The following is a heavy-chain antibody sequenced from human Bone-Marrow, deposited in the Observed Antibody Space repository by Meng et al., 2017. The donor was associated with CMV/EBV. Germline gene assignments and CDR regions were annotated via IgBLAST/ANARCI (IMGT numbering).Heavy chain of an antibody. Sequence: TVTGYYRHWVRQDPGQGLEWMGWINPNSGGTNYAQKFQGRVTMTRDTSISTAYMELSRLRSDDTAVYYWARALGCSSTSCYGGWFDPWGQGTLVTVSS. J-gene: IGHJ5*02. CDR2: INPNSGGT. V-gene: IGHV1-2*02. D-gene: IGHD2-2*01. CDR3: ARALGCSSTSCYGGWFDP. CDR1: TVTGYY.